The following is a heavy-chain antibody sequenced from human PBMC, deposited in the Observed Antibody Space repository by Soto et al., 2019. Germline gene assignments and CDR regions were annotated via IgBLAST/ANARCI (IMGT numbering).Heavy chain of an antibody. CDR3: AHRRIGVSQWNYGDFDY. Sequence: QITLKESGPTLVNPTQTLTLTGTFSGFSLSTSGVGVGWIRQPPGKALEGLVIIYWDDDKRYSPSLRGRRTITKDTSKNQVVLTMTNVDPEDSATYFCAHRRIGVSQWNYGDFDYWGQGTLVTVSS. CDR1: GFSLSTSGVG. CDR2: IYWDDDK. V-gene: IGHV2-5*02. D-gene: IGHD1-7*01. J-gene: IGHJ4*02.